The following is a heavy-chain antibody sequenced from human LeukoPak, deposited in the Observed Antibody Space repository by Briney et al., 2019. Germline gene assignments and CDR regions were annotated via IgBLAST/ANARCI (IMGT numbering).Heavy chain of an antibody. CDR2: INPNSGGT. J-gene: IGHJ4*02. CDR1: GDTFTGYY. CDR3: ARTRSSSSSWYGQFDY. D-gene: IGHD6-13*01. Sequence: ASVKVSCKASGDTFTGYYMHWVRQAPGQGLEWMGWINPNSGGTNYPQKFQGRVTMTRDTSISTAYMELSRLRSDDTAMYYCARTRSSSSSWYGQFDYWGQGTLVTVSS. V-gene: IGHV1-2*02.